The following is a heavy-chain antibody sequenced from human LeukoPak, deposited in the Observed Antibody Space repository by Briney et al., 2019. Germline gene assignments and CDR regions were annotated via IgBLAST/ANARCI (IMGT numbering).Heavy chain of an antibody. D-gene: IGHD3-22*01. V-gene: IGHV3-23*01. Sequence: GGSLRLSCAASGFTFSSYAMSWVRQAPGKGLEWVSAISGSGGSTYYADSVKGRFTISRDNSKNTLYLQMNSLRAEDTAVYYCATDYSYYYDSSGYPDYWGQGTLVTVSS. CDR2: ISGSGGST. J-gene: IGHJ4*02. CDR1: GFTFSSYA. CDR3: ATDYSYYYDSSGYPDY.